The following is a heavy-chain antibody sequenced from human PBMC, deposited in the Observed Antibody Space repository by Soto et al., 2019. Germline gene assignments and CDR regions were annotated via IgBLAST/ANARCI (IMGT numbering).Heavy chain of an antibody. CDR3: TRAQNDVSGTPFDR. D-gene: IGHD3-3*01. Sequence: EVQLVESGGGLVQPGGSLRLSCAASGFTFSSYWMHWVRQAPGKGLVWVSLINTDGSSTTYADSVKGRFVISRDNAKNAMKLQNNSLRAEDTAVNYCTRAQNDVSGTPFDRWGQGALVTVAT. J-gene: IGHJ5*02. CDR1: GFTFSSYW. V-gene: IGHV3-74*01. CDR2: INTDGSST.